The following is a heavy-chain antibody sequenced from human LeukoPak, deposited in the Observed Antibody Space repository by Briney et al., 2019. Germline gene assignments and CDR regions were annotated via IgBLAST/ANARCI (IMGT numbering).Heavy chain of an antibody. J-gene: IGHJ4*02. CDR1: GYTFTSYY. CDR2: INPSGGST. CDR3: ARSPLSGWYAENYFDY. V-gene: IGHV1-46*01. Sequence: ALVKVSCKASGYTFTSYYMHWVRQAPGQGLEWMGIINPSGGSTSYAQKFQGRVTMTRDTSTSTVYMELSSLRSEDTAVYYCARSPLSGWYAENYFDYWGQGTLVTVSS. D-gene: IGHD6-19*01.